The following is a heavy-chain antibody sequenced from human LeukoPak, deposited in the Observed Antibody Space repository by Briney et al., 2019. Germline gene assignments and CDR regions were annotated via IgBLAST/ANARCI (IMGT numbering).Heavy chain of an antibody. CDR3: AKQSTARSLGE. J-gene: IGHJ4*02. D-gene: IGHD6-6*01. CDR1: GFTFSSYA. CDR2: ISGSGGRT. Sequence: GGSLRLSCAASGFTFSSYAMSWVRQAPGKGLEWVSAISGSGGRTYYADSVRGRFTISRGNSKNTLYLQMNNLRGDDTAVYYCAKQSTARSLGEGGQGTLVTVSS. V-gene: IGHV3-23*01.